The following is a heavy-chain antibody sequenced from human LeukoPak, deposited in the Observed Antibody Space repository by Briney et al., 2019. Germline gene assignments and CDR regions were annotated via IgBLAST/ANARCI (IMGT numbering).Heavy chain of an antibody. Sequence: GGSLRLSCAASGFTFSDYYMSWIRQAPGKGLEWVSYISSSGSTIYYADSVKGRFTISRDNAKNSLYLQMNSLRAEDTAVYYCARGYEAIAAHYYYYYGMDVWGQGTTVTVSS. V-gene: IGHV3-11*01. CDR3: ARGYEAIAAHYYYYYGMDV. J-gene: IGHJ6*02. CDR2: ISSSGSTI. CDR1: GFTFSDYY. D-gene: IGHD6-13*01.